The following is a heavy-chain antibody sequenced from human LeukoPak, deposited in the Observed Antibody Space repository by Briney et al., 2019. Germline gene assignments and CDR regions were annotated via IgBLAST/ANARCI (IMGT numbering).Heavy chain of an antibody. CDR3: ATYYYDSSGYFYYFDY. CDR1: GGSISSSNW. J-gene: IGHJ4*02. CDR2: IYHSGIT. Sequence: PSGTLSLTCAVSGGSISSSNWWSWVRQPPGQGLEWIGEIYHSGITNYNPSLKSRVTISVDKSKNQFSLKLSSVTAADTAVYYCATYYYDSSGYFYYFDYWGQGTLVTVSS. V-gene: IGHV4-4*02. D-gene: IGHD3-22*01.